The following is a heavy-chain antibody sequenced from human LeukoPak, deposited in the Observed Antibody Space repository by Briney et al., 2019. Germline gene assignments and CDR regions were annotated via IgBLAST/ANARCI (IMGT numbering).Heavy chain of an antibody. Sequence: ASVKVSCKASGYTFTSYDINWVRQAPGQGLEWMGWMNPNSGNTGYAQKFQGRVTMTRNTSISTAYMELSSLRSEDTAVYYCARDKGYSSGSSQFDPWGQGTLVTVSS. J-gene: IGHJ5*02. CDR2: MNPNSGNT. CDR3: ARDKGYSSGSSQFDP. D-gene: IGHD6-19*01. CDR1: GYTFTSYD. V-gene: IGHV1-8*01.